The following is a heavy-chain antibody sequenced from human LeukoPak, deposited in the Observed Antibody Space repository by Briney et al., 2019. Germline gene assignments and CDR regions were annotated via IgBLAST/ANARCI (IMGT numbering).Heavy chain of an antibody. CDR3: ARLDNRGGATTGFDF. CDR2: LNTNSGGT. CDR1: GYTFTAYY. D-gene: IGHD1-26*01. Sequence: ASVKVPCKASGYTFTAYYMHWVRQAPGQGLEWMGFLNTNSGGTNYAQNFRGRVTMTRDTSTSTAYMELSSVIADDTAVYYCARLDNRGGATTGFDFWGQGTLVTVSS. J-gene: IGHJ4*02. V-gene: IGHV1-2*02.